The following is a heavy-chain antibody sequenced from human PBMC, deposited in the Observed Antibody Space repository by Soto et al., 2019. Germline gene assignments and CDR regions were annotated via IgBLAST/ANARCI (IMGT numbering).Heavy chain of an antibody. Sequence: VQLVESGGGLVQPGRSLRLSCAASGFTFDDYAMHWIRQHPGKGLEWIGYIYYSGSTYYNPSLKSRVTISVDTSKNQFSLKLSSVTAADKAVYYCARGATHDYSSLGWFDPLGQGTLVTVSS. CDR3: ARGATHDYSSLGWFDP. J-gene: IGHJ5*02. CDR1: GFTFDDYA. D-gene: IGHD4-4*01. V-gene: IGHV4-31*02. CDR2: IYYSGST.